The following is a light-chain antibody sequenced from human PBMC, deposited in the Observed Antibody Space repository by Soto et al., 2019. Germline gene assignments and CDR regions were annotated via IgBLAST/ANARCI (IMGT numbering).Light chain of an antibody. Sequence: EIVMTQSPATLSVSPGERAPLSCRASQSVSSNLAWYQQKPGQPPRLVIYGASTRATGVPARFSGSGSETEFTLTISSLQSEDFAVYYCQQYNGWPPFTFGQGTRLEIK. CDR1: QSVSSN. CDR2: GAS. CDR3: QQYNGWPPFT. J-gene: IGKJ5*01. V-gene: IGKV3-15*01.